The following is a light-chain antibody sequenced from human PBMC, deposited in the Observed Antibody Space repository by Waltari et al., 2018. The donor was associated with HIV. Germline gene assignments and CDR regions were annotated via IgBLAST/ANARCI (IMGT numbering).Light chain of an antibody. V-gene: IGKV3-11*01. J-gene: IGKJ5*01. Sequence: EIVLTQSPATLSLSPGERASQSVSSYLAWYHPKPGQAPRLLIYGASSRAPGIPARFSGSGSGTDFTLTISSLEPGDFGVYYCHQRSTWPITFGQGTRLEIK. CDR2: GAS. CDR3: HQRSTWPIT. CDR1: QSVSSY.